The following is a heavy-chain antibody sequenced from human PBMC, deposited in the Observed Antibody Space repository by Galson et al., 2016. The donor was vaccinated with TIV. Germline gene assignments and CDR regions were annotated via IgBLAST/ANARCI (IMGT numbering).Heavy chain of an antibody. CDR1: GFTFSSYS. J-gene: IGHJ3*01. CDR2: ITYTSATI. V-gene: IGHV3-48*04. CDR3: ARPGNYDGDRRGAFDL. D-gene: IGHD4-23*01. Sequence: SLRLSCAGSGFTFSSYSMTWVRQAPGEGLEWISFITYTSATIYYADSVKGRFTVSRDNAKNSLYLQMNSLRAEDTAVYYCARPGNYDGDRRGAFDLWGQGTMVTVSP.